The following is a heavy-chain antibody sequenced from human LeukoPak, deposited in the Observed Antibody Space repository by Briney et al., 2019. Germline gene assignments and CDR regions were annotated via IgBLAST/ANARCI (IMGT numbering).Heavy chain of an antibody. CDR1: GFTFSNVW. D-gene: IGHD3-22*01. CDR2: IRSKTHGEAI. J-gene: IGHJ1*01. V-gene: IGHV3-15*07. Sequence: GGSLRLSCAASGFTFSNVWMNWVRQAPGKGLEWVGRIRSKTHGEAIDYAAPVRGRFTISRDNSKNTLYLQMNSLRAEDTAVYYCAKAEHYYDSSGYYYYPLTTYGEYFQHWGQGTLVTVSS. CDR3: AKAEHYYDSSGYYYYPLTTYGEYFQH.